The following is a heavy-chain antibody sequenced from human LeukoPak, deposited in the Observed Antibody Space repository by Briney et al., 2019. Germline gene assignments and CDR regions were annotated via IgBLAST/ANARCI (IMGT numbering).Heavy chain of an antibody. CDR2: INHSGYT. D-gene: IGHD4-17*01. J-gene: IGHJ4*02. CDR3: TRMTTGHDY. V-gene: IGHV4-34*01. CDR1: GDSFDDYY. Sequence: SETLSLTCAVSGDSFDDYYWSWVRQTPGKGLEWLGEINHSGYTNDSPSLKSRVTLSIDTSRKQFSLNLKSVTVADAGIYYCTRMTTGHDYWGQGTLVTVSS.